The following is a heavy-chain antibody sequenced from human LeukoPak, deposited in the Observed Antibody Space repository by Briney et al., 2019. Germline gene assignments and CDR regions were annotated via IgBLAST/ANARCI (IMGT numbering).Heavy chain of an antibody. D-gene: IGHD1-1*01. CDR3: ARVLARTGTTFPRGFDY. CDR1: GCTFTSYD. V-gene: IGHV1-8*01. CDR2: MNPNSGNT. Sequence: GASVKVSCKASGCTFTSYDINWVRQATGQGLEWMGWMNPNSGNTGYAQKFQGRVTMTRNTSISTAYMELSSLRSEDTAVYYCARVLARTGTTFPRGFDYWGQGTLVTVSS. J-gene: IGHJ4*02.